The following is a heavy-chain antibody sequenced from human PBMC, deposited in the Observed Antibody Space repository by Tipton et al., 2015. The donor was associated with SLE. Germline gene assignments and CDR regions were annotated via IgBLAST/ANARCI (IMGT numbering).Heavy chain of an antibody. CDR3: AGEGGYDS. CDR1: GGSISSYY. CDR2: INHSGST. J-gene: IGHJ5*01. V-gene: IGHV4-34*01. D-gene: IGHD5-12*01. Sequence: TLSLTCTVSGGSISSYYWSWIRQPPGKGLEWIGEINHSGSTNYNPSLKSRVTISVDVSKNQFSLKLRSVAAADTAVYYCAGEGGYDSWGQGTLVTVSS.